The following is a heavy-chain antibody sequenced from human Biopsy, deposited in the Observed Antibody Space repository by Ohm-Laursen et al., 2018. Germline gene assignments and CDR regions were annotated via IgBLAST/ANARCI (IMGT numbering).Heavy chain of an antibody. V-gene: IGHV4-59*07. J-gene: IGHJ4*02. CDR2: IYYSGST. CDR3: ARVGAGAPSIDYFDY. Sequence: SVTLSLTCTVSGGSIGSFFWSWIRQPPGKGLEWIGYIYYSGSTNYNPSLRSRVTISVDRSKNQFSLELSSVTAADTAVYYCARVGAGAPSIDYFDYWGQGALVTISS. CDR1: GGSIGSFF. D-gene: IGHD1-26*01.